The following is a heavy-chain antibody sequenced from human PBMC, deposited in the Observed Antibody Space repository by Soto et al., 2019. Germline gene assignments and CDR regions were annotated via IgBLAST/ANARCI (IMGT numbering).Heavy chain of an antibody. CDR1: GYTFTSYA. V-gene: IGHV1-3*01. Sequence: QVQLVQSGAEVKKPGASVKVSCKASGYTFTSYAMHWVRQAPGQRLEWMGWINAGNGNTKYSQNFQGRVTITRDTSASTAYMELSSLRSEYTAVYYCARELAYGIPDYWGQGTLVPVSS. CDR3: ARELAYGIPDY. D-gene: IGHD2-21*01. CDR2: INAGNGNT. J-gene: IGHJ4*02.